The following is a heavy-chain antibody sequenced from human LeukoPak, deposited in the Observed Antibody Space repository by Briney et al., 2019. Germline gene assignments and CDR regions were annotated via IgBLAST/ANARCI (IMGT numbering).Heavy chain of an antibody. J-gene: IGHJ4*02. V-gene: IGHV4-59*01. Sequence: PSETLSLTCTVSGGSISSYYWSWLRQPPGKGLEWIGYIYYSGSTNYNPSPKRRVTISVDTSKNQFSLKLSSVTAADTAVYYCATAFGDFTFDYWGPGTLVTVSS. CDR1: GGSISSYY. CDR2: IYYSGST. D-gene: IGHD3-3*01. CDR3: ATAFGDFTFDY.